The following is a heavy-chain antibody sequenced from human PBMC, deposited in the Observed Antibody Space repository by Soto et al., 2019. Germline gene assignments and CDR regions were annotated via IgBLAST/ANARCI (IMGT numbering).Heavy chain of an antibody. CDR3: ARDLGGRDFDY. J-gene: IGHJ4*02. D-gene: IGHD3-16*01. Sequence: QVQLQESGTGLVKPSETLSLTCTVSGGSIRPYYWSWIRHSPGKGLEWIGYVYYSGSTNYNPSLKGRVTISVDTSKNQFSLNLSSVTAADTAVYYCARDLGGRDFDYWGQGTLVTVAS. CDR2: VYYSGST. V-gene: IGHV4-59*01. CDR1: GGSIRPYY.